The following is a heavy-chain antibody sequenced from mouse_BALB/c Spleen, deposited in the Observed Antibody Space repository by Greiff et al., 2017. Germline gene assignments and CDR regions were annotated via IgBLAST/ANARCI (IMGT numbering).Heavy chain of an antibody. V-gene: IGHV5-6-5*01. CDR1: GFTFSSYA. Sequence: DVKLVESGGGLVKPGGSLKLSCAASGFTFSSYAMSWVRQTPEKRLEWVASISSGGSTYYPDSVKGRFTISRDNARNILYLQMSSLRSEDTAMYYCARGRGNPFFDYWGQGTTLTVSS. J-gene: IGHJ2*01. CDR2: ISSGGST. D-gene: IGHD2-1*01. CDR3: ARGRGNPFFDY.